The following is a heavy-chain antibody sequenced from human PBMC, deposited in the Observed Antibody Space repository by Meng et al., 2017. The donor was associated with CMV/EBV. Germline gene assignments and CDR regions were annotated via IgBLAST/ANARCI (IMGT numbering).Heavy chain of an antibody. CDR2: INHSGTT. CDR3: ARDRQHGYYGMDV. J-gene: IGHJ6*02. V-gene: IGHV4-34*01. CDR1: GGSFSGYY. Sequence: SETLSLTCAVYGGSFSGYYWSWIRQPPGKGLEWIGEINHSGTTNHNPSLKSRVTISLDSSKNQFSLNLNSVTAADTAVYYCARDRQHGYYGMDVWGQGTTVTVSS. D-gene: IGHD6-13*01.